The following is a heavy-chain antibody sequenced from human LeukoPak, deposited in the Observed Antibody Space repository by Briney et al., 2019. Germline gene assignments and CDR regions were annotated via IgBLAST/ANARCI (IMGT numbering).Heavy chain of an antibody. CDR3: AKDPRQWLVLGGIDY. CDR2: ISSSGSTI. CDR1: GFTFSSYE. V-gene: IGHV3-48*03. J-gene: IGHJ4*02. Sequence: GGSLRLSCAASGFTFSSYEMNWVRQAPGTGLEWVSYISSSGSTIYYADSVKGRFTISRDNSKNTLYLQMNSLRAEDTAVYYCAKDPRQWLVLGGIDYWGQGTLVTVSS. D-gene: IGHD6-19*01.